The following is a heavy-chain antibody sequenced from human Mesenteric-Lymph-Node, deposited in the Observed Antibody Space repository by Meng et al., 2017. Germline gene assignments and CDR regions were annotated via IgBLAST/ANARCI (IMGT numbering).Heavy chain of an antibody. Sequence: QVQLVQSGAEVKKPGSSVKVSCKASGGTFSSYAISWVRQAPGQGLEWMGWINRYNGNTDYAQKFQGRVTMTTDTSTSTAYMELRSLKSDDTAVYYCANRGNPYLDCWGQGTLVTVSS. CDR3: ANRGNPYLDC. J-gene: IGHJ4*02. CDR1: GGTFSSYA. CDR2: INRYNGNT. V-gene: IGHV1-18*01.